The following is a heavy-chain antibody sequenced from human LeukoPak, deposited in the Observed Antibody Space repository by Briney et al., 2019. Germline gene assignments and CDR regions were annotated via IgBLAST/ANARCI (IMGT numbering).Heavy chain of an antibody. CDR3: ARVDDYGHLRD. CDR1: GGSFSGYY. J-gene: IGHJ4*02. CDR2: IKQDGSEK. D-gene: IGHD4-17*01. V-gene: IGHV3-7*04. Sequence: ETLSLTCAVYGGSFSGYYWSWVRQAPGKGLEWVANIKQDGSEKYYVDSVKGRFTISRDNAKNSLYLQMNSLRAEDTAVYYCARVDDYGHLRDWGQGTLVTVSS.